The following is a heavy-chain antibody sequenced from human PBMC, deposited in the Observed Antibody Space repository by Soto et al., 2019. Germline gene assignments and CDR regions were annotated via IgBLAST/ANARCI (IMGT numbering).Heavy chain of an antibody. J-gene: IGHJ4*02. CDR2: IYPGDSDT. CDR3: VRRPGCSTTTCYRELDY. CDR1: GYTFTTYW. V-gene: IGHV5-51*01. D-gene: IGHD2-2*01. Sequence: GESLKISCKGSGYTFTTYWIGWVRQMPGKGLEWMGVIYPGDSDTIYSPSFQGQVTLSADKSISTAYLQWRSLQASDTAMYYCVRRPGCSTTTCYRELDYWGQGTMVTVSS.